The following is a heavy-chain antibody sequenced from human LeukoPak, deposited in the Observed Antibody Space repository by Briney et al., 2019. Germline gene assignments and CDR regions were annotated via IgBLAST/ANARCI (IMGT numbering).Heavy chain of an antibody. CDR3: VRVGSSSKEGVVDY. CDR1: GYTFTGYY. Sequence: VASVTVSCKASGYTFTGYYMHWVRQAPGQGLEWMGWINPNSGGTNYAQKFQGWVTMTRDTAISTAYMELSRLRSEDTAVYYCVRVGSSSKEGVVDYWGQGTLVTVSS. V-gene: IGHV1-2*04. J-gene: IGHJ4*02. CDR2: INPNSGGT. D-gene: IGHD6-13*01.